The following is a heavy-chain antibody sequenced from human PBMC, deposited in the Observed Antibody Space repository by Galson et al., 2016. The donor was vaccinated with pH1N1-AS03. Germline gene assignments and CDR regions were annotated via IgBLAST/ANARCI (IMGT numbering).Heavy chain of an antibody. Sequence: QSGAEVKKPGESLKISCKASAYTFANYWIVWVRQMPGKGLEWMGIMYPANFDTRYSPSFQGHVTISADTSINTAYLQWSSLRASDTAMYYCARRISVTGREFDSLGQGTLVTVSS. CDR2: MYPANFDT. V-gene: IGHV5-51*01. J-gene: IGHJ5*01. CDR1: AYTFANYW. CDR3: ARRISVTGREFDS. D-gene: IGHD6-19*01.